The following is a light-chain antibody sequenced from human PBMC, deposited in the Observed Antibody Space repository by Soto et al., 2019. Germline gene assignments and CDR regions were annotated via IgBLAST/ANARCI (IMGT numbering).Light chain of an antibody. J-gene: IGLJ1*01. V-gene: IGLV1-44*01. CDR1: SSNIGSNT. CDR2: SNN. Sequence: QSVLTQPPSASGTPGQRVTISCSGSSSNIGSNTVNWYQQLPGTAPKLLIYSNNQRPSGVPDRFSGSKSGTSASLAISGLQSEDEADYYCAAWDDSLTGYVLGTGTKVTV. CDR3: AAWDDSLTGYV.